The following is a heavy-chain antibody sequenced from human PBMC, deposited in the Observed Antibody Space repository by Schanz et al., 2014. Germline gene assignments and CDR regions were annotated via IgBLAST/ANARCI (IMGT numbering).Heavy chain of an antibody. CDR2: INPSSGTT. D-gene: IGHD3-9*01. Sequence: QLMQSGSEVRKPGASVKVSCKASGYTFTTYYIHWVRQAPGQGLEWMGKINPSSGTTRIAQNCQGRLTVTRDTSTSTVNMELSSLRSEDTAVYYCARETTIITGGAFDVWGQGTMVTVSS. CDR3: ARETTIITGGAFDV. J-gene: IGHJ3*01. V-gene: IGHV1-46*01. CDR1: GYTFTTYY.